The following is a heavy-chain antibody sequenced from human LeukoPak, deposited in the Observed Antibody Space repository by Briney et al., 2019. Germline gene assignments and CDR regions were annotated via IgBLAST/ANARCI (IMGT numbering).Heavy chain of an antibody. V-gene: IGHV5-51*01. CDR2: IYPGDSDT. J-gene: IGHJ5*02. CDR3: ASADYYYDSSGYSTSWFDP. Sequence: GESLKISCKGSGYSFTGYWIGWVRQMPGKGLEWMGIIYPGDSDTRYSPSFQGQVTISADKSISTAYLQWSSLKASDTAMYYCASADYYYDSSGYSTSWFDPWGQGTLVTVSS. CDR1: GYSFTGYW. D-gene: IGHD3-22*01.